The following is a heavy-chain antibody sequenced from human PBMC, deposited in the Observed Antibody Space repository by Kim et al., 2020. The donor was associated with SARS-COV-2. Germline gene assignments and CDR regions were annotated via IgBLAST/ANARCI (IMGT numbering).Heavy chain of an antibody. Sequence: GGSLRLSCAASGFTFSSYAMHWVRQAPGKGLEWVAVISYDGSNKYYADSVKGRFTISRDNSKNTLYLQMNSLRAEDTAVYYCAREAAYSSGYDYWGQGTL. CDR3: AREAAYSSGYDY. V-gene: IGHV3-30-3*01. CDR2: ISYDGSNK. CDR1: GFTFSSYA. D-gene: IGHD6-19*01. J-gene: IGHJ4*02.